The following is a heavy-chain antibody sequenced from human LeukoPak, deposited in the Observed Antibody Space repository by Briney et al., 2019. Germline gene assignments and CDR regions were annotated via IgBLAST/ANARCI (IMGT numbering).Heavy chain of an antibody. Sequence: SETLSLTCAVSVDSKRSRYYWGWIRQHPGKGLEWIGSIYHSGSTYYNPSLKSRVTISVDTSKNQFSLKLSSVTAADTAVYYCARDHPHYGDPPLQIGPWGQGTLVTVSS. CDR2: IYHSGST. D-gene: IGHD4-17*01. V-gene: IGHV4-38-2*02. J-gene: IGHJ5*02. CDR1: VDSKRSRYY. CDR3: ARDHPHYGDPPLQIGP.